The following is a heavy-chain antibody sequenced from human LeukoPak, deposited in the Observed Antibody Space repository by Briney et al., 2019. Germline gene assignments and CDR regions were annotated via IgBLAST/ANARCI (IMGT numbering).Heavy chain of an antibody. V-gene: IGHV4-39*01. Sequence: PSETLSLTCSVSGGSFSSSSFYWGWIRQPPGKGLEWIGTVYYVGSTYYNPTLKRLLTISVDTSKNHFSLKLSSVTAADTAVYYCARHENYYDSSGFPNAFDIWGPGTMVTVSS. J-gene: IGHJ3*02. CDR2: VYYVGST. CDR1: GGSFSSSSFY. D-gene: IGHD3-22*01. CDR3: ARHENYYDSSGFPNAFDI.